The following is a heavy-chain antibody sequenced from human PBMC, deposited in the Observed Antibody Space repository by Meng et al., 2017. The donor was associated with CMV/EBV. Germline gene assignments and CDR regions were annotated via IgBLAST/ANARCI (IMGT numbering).Heavy chain of an antibody. D-gene: IGHD2-15*01. CDR2: IYTSGST. J-gene: IGHJ5*02. CDR1: GGSISSYY. CDR3: ARSMVVAGDWFDP. Sequence: QRQGSGPGLVKPPGTLSLTCTGSGGSISSYYWSWIRQPAGKGLEWIGRIYTSGSTNYNPSLKSRVTMSVDTSKNQFSLKLSSVTAADTAVYYCARSMVVAGDWFDPWGQGTLVTVSS. V-gene: IGHV4-4*07.